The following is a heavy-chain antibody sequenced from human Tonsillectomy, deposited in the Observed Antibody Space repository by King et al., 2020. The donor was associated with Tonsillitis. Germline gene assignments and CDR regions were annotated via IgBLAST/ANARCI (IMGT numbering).Heavy chain of an antibody. CDR3: FLGHKLPVSQYCRSPGGFFDY. CDR1: GGSFSGYY. V-gene: IGHV4-34*01. D-gene: IGHD6-6*01. J-gene: IGHJ4*02. Sequence: VQLQQWGAGLLKPSETLSLTCAVYGGSFSGYYWSWIRQPPGKGLEWIGEINHSGSTNYNPSLKSRVTITVDTSKNQFSLKLSSLTAADTAVYYCFLGHKLPVSQYCRSPGGFFDYWGQGTLVTVSS. CDR2: INHSGST.